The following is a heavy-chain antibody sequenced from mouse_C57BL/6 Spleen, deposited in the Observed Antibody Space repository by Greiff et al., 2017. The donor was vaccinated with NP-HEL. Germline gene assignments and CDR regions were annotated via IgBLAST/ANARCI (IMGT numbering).Heavy chain of an antibody. Sequence: QVQLQQSGAALVRPGTSVTVSCKASGYAFTNYLIEWVKQRPGQGLEWIGVINPGSGGTNYNEKFKGKATLTADKSSSTAYMQLSSLTSEDSAVYFCARGSGYFDYWGQGTTLTVSS. CDR1: GYAFTNYL. D-gene: IGHD1-1*01. CDR2: INPGSGGT. J-gene: IGHJ2*01. CDR3: ARGSGYFDY. V-gene: IGHV1-54*01.